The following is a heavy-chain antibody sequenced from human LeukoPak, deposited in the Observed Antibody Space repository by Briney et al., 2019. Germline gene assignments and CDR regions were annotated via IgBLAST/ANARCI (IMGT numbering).Heavy chain of an antibody. D-gene: IGHD2-21*02. CDR2: INHSGST. CDR3: ARGLVVTAIYFDY. CDR1: GGSFSGYY. V-gene: IGHV4-34*01. Sequence: PSETLSLTCAVYGGSFSGYYWSWIRQPPGKGLEWIGEINHSGSTNYNPSLKSRVTISVDTSKNQFSLKLCSVTAADTAVYYCARGLVVTAIYFDYWGQGTLVTVSS. J-gene: IGHJ4*02.